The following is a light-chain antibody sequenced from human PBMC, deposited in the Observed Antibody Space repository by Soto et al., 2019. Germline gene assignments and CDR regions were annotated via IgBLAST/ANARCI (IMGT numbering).Light chain of an antibody. J-gene: IGKJ1*01. CDR3: LQHYSYPRT. CDR1: QTISTW. Sequence: IQVTQSTHTLSASVGARLTLTCRASQTISTWIAWYQQKPGKAPKLLVYDASTLQSGVASRFSGSGSGTEFTLIISGLQPDDSATYYCLQHYSYPRTFGQGTKVDIK. CDR2: DAS. V-gene: IGKV1-5*01.